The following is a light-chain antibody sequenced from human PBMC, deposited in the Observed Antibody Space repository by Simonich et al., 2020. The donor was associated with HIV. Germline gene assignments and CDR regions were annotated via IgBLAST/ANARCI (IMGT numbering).Light chain of an antibody. V-gene: IGKV3-15*01. J-gene: IGKJ2*01. Sequence: EIVMTQSPATLSVSPGERATLSCRASRSVRTNVAWYQQKPGQAPRLLIFDASTRATGITARFSGRGSGTEFTLTISSLQSEDFAVYYCQQYYDWYTFGQGTKLEIK. CDR1: RSVRTN. CDR2: DAS. CDR3: QQYYDWYT.